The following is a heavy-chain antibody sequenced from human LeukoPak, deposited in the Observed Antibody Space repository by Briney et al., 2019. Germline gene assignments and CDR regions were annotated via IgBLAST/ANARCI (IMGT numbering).Heavy chain of an antibody. Sequence: SGGSLRLSCAASGFTFSSYGMHWVRQAPGKGLEWVAFIRYDGSNKYYADSVKGRFTISRDNAKNSLYLQMNSLRAEDTAVYYCARTAPIDYWGQGTLVTVSS. CDR1: GFTFSSYG. D-gene: IGHD1-14*01. V-gene: IGHV3-30*02. CDR2: IRYDGSNK. J-gene: IGHJ4*02. CDR3: ARTAPIDY.